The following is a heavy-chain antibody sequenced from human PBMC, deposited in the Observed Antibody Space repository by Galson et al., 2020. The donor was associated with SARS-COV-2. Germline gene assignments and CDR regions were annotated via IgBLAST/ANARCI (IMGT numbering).Heavy chain of an antibody. CDR2: IYKSGNT. V-gene: IGHV4-61*02. Sequence: SETLSITCTVSGASISSGSYYWSWIRQPDGKGLEWIGRIYKSGNTNYNPSLWSQVTISVDTSKNQFSLKLTSVTAADTAVYYCARGNSPCVTIFGVLTGTCGMDVWGQGTTVTVSS. CDR3: ARGNSPCVTIFGVLTGTCGMDV. CDR1: GASISSGSYY. D-gene: IGHD3-3*01. J-gene: IGHJ6*02.